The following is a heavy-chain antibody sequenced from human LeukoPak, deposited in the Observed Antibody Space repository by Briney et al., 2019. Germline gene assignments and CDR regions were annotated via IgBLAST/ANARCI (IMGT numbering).Heavy chain of an antibody. V-gene: IGHV3-7*01. J-gene: IGHJ4*02. CDR2: IKQDGSEK. Sequence: PGGSLRLSCAASGFTFSSYWMSWVRQAPGKGLEWVANIKQDGSEKYYVDSVKGRFTIPRDNAKNSLYLQMNSLRAEDTAVYYCARGPVRFLEWLLPPYYFDYWGQGTLVTVSS. CDR3: ARGPVRFLEWLLPPYYFDY. CDR1: GFTFSSYW. D-gene: IGHD3-3*01.